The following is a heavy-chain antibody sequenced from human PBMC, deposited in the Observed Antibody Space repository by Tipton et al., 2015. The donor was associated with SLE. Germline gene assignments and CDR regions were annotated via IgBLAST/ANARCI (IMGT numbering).Heavy chain of an antibody. CDR2: IYTSGST. V-gene: IGHV4-61*02. Sequence: TLSLTCTVSGGSISSGSYYWSWIRQPAGKGLEWIGRIYTSGSTNYNPSLKSRVTISVDTSKNQFSLKLSSVTAADMAVYYCAREDGRYYFDYRGQGTLVTVSS. J-gene: IGHJ4*02. CDR1: GGSISSGSYY. CDR3: AREDGRYYFDY. D-gene: IGHD5-24*01.